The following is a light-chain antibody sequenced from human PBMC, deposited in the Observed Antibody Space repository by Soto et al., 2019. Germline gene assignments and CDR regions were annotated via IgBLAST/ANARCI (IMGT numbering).Light chain of an antibody. J-gene: IGKJ1*01. CDR1: QSISRW. V-gene: IGKV1-5*01. CDR3: QQYNSYRT. CDR2: DAS. Sequence: DIQMTQSPSTLSASVGDRVTITCRARQSISRWLAWYQQKPGKAPKLLIYDASILESGGPSRFTGSGSGTEFTLTISSLQPDDFATYYCQQYNSYRTFGQGTKVEIK.